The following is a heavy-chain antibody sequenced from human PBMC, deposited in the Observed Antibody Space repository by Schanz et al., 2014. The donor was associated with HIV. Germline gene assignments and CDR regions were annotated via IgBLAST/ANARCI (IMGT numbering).Heavy chain of an antibody. D-gene: IGHD3-16*01. V-gene: IGHV3-23*01. CDR1: GFTITSYG. Sequence: EVQLLESGGGLVQPGGSLRLSCAVSGFTITSYGMSWVRQAPGKGLEWVSTISAGVGTASYADSVKGRFTISRDNSKKMLFXXMNRLRAEDTAVYYCAIRTPMISFGAFDIWGRGTMVTVSS. J-gene: IGHJ3*02. CDR3: AIRTPMISFGAFDI. CDR2: ISAGVGTA.